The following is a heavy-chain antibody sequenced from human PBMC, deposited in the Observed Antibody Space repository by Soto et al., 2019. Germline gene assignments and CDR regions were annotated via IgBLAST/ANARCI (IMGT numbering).Heavy chain of an antibody. Sequence: GASVKVSCKASGYTFTGYYMHWVRQAPGQGLEWMGWINPNSGGTNYAQKFQGWVTMTRDTSISTAYMELSRLRSDDTAVYYCARVNSSGRYGFPYYGMDVWGQGTTVTVSS. CDR3: ARVNSSGRYGFPYYGMDV. V-gene: IGHV1-2*04. CDR2: INPNSGGT. CDR1: GYTFTGYY. D-gene: IGHD6-19*01. J-gene: IGHJ6*02.